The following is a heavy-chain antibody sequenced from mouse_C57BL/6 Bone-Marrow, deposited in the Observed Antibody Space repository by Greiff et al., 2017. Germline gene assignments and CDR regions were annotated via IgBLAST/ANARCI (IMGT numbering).Heavy chain of an antibody. J-gene: IGHJ2*01. V-gene: IGHV6-3*01. CDR2: IRLKSDNYET. Sequence: EVKLVESGGGLVQPGGSMKLSCVASGFTFSNYWMNWVRQSPEKGLEWVAQIRLKSDNYETHYAESVKGRFTISRDDSKSSVYLQMNNLRAADTGIYYCTKTAQAHYCDYWGQGTTLTVSS. D-gene: IGHD3-2*02. CDR3: TKTAQAHYCDY. CDR1: GFTFSNYW.